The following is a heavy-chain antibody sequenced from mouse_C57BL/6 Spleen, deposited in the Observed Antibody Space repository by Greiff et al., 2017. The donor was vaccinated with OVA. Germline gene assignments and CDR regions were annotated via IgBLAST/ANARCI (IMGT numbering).Heavy chain of an antibody. D-gene: IGHD1-1*01. CDR2: IHPNSGST. J-gene: IGHJ1*03. Sequence: VQLQQPGAELVKPGASVKLSCKASGYTFTSYWMHWVKQRPGQGLEWIGMIHPNSGSTNYNEKFKSKATLTVDKSSSTAYMQLSSLTSEDSAVYYCASRPVPYGSSYGRYFDVWGTGTTVTVSS. V-gene: IGHV1-64*01. CDR3: ASRPVPYGSSYGRYFDV. CDR1: GYTFTSYW.